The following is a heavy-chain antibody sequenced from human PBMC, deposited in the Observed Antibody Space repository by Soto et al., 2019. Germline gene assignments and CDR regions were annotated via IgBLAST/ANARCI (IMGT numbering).Heavy chain of an antibody. CDR3: AAEGGYYDSSGAFDY. V-gene: IGHV1-58*01. CDR2: IVVGSGNT. CDR1: GFTFTSSA. D-gene: IGHD3-22*01. J-gene: IGHJ4*02. Sequence: QMQLVQSGPEVKKPGTSVKVSCKASGFTFTSSAVQWVRQARGQRLEWIGWIVVGSGNTNYAQKFQERVTITRDMSTSTAYMELSSLRSEDTAVYYCAAEGGYYDSSGAFDYWGQGTLVTVSS.